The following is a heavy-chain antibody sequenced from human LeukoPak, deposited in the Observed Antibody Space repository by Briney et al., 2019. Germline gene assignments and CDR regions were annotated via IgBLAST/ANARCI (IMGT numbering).Heavy chain of an antibody. V-gene: IGHV3-48*01. CDR1: GFTFSAYS. D-gene: IGHD6-19*01. J-gene: IGHJ5*02. Sequence: GGSLRLSCAASGFTFSAYSMNWVRQAPGKGLEWVSYISTTTSPIYYADSVKGRFTISRDNAKNSLYLQMNNLRAEDTAIYYCAKEAVAGTNWFDPWGQGTLVTVS. CDR3: AKEAVAGTNWFDP. CDR2: ISTTTSPI.